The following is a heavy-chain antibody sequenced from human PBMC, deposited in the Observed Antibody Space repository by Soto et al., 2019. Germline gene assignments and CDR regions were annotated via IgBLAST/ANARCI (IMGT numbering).Heavy chain of an antibody. CDR3: ARGGRNRSSWYRNGMDV. D-gene: IGHD6-13*01. Sequence: PSETLSLTCAVYGGSFSGYYWSWIRQPPGKGLEWIGEINHSGSTNYNPSLKSRVTISVDTSKNQFSLKLSSVTAADTAVDYCARGGRNRSSWYRNGMDVWGQGATVTVSS. J-gene: IGHJ6*02. V-gene: IGHV4-34*01. CDR2: INHSGST. CDR1: GGSFSGYY.